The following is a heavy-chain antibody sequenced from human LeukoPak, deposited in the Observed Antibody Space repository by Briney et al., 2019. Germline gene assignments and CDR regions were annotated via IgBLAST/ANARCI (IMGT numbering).Heavy chain of an antibody. CDR2: IYYSGST. D-gene: IGHD2-15*01. J-gene: IGHJ4*02. V-gene: IGHV4-59*01. CDR1: GGSISSYY. Sequence: SETLSLTRTVSGGSISSYYWSWIRQPPGKGLEWIGYIYYSGSTNYNPSLKSRVTISVDTSKNQFSLKLSSVTAADTAVYYCARYSDEIDYWGQGTLVTVSS. CDR3: ARYSDEIDY.